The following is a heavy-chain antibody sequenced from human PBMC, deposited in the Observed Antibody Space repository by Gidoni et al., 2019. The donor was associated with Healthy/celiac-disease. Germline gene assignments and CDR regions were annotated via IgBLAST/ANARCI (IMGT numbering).Heavy chain of an antibody. Sequence: QVQLVESGGGVVQPGRSLRLSCAASGFTFSSYGMHWVRQAPGKGLEWVAVIWYDGSNKYYADSVKGRFTISRDNSKNTLYLQMNSLRAEDTAVYYCAREGVDTAMDYWGQGTLVTVSS. CDR1: GFTFSSYG. D-gene: IGHD5-18*01. CDR3: AREGVDTAMDY. J-gene: IGHJ4*02. V-gene: IGHV3-33*01. CDR2: IWYDGSNK.